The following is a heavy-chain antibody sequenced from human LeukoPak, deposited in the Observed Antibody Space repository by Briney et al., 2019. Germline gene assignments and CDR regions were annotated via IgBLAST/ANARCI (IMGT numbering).Heavy chain of an antibody. CDR3: AKVPGSTWLRYNYYYYGMDV. CDR2: ISGSGGST. Sequence: PGGSLRLSCAASGFTFSSYAMSWVRQAPGKGLEWVSAISGSGGSTYYADSVKGRFTISRDNSKNTLYLQMNSLRAEDTAVYYCAKVPGSTWLRYNYYYYGMDVWGQGTTVTVSS. J-gene: IGHJ6*02. V-gene: IGHV3-23*01. CDR1: GFTFSSYA. D-gene: IGHD5-12*01.